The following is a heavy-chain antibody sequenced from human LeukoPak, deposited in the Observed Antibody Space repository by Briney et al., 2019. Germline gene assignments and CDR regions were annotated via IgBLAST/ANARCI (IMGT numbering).Heavy chain of an antibody. CDR3: ARHAYCYDSSGYPYFDY. D-gene: IGHD3-22*01. CDR2: IYPGDSDT. J-gene: IGHJ4*02. Sequence: GESLKISCKGSGYSFTSYWIGWARQMPGKGLEWMGIIYPGDSDTRYSPSFQGQVTISADKSISTAYLQWSSLKASDTAMYYCARHAYCYDSSGYPYFDYWGQGTLVTVSS. CDR1: GYSFTSYW. V-gene: IGHV5-51*01.